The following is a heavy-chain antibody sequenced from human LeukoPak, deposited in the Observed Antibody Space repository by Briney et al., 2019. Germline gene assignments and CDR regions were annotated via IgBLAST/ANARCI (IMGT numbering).Heavy chain of an antibody. V-gene: IGHV3-23*01. CDR3: AKVLLLADYYDSSGYYFSAFDI. J-gene: IGHJ3*02. Sequence: GGSLRLSCAASRLTFSDYTMSWVRQAPGKGLEWVSAIRGSGGITYYADSVKGRFAISRDNSKNMLYLQMSSLRGEDTAIYYCAKVLLLADYYDSSGYYFSAFDIWGQGTMVTVSS. CDR1: RLTFSDYT. D-gene: IGHD3-22*01. CDR2: IRGSGGIT.